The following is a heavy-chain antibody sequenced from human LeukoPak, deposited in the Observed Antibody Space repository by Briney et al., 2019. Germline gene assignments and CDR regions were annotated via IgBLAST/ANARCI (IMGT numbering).Heavy chain of an antibody. CDR1: GFTFSTYA. V-gene: IGHV3-23*01. CDR3: AKVGWELPQYYFDY. J-gene: IGHJ4*02. CDR2: ISGSGGTT. D-gene: IGHD1-26*01. Sequence: GGSLRLSCAASGFTFSTYAVNWVRQAPGKGLEWVSTISGSGGTTYYADSVKGRFTISRDNSKNTLYLQMNSLRAEDTAVYYCAKVGWELPQYYFDYWGQGTPVTVSS.